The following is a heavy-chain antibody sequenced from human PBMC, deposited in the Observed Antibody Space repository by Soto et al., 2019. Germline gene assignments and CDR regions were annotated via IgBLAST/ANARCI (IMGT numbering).Heavy chain of an antibody. CDR2: ISGSSRTI. J-gene: IGHJ4*02. V-gene: IGHV3-48*01. D-gene: IGHD1-26*01. CDR3: AKAGPNSHGRNYFDH. Sequence: GGSLRLSCAASGFTFSSYSMNWVRQAPGKGLEWVSYISGSSRTIYYADSVKGRFSISRDNAKNSLYLQTNSLRAEDTAVYYCAKAGPNSHGRNYFDHWGQGTLVTVSS. CDR1: GFTFSSYS.